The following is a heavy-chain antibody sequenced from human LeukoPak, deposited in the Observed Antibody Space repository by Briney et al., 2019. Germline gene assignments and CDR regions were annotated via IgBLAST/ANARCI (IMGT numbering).Heavy chain of an antibody. CDR1: GYTFTSYD. D-gene: IGHD1-26*01. CDR2: MNPNSGNT. J-gene: IGHJ6*03. V-gene: IGHV1-8*03. Sequence: ASVKVSCKASGYTFTSYDINWVRQATGQGLEWMGWMNPNSGNTGYAQKFQGRVTITSDTSISTAYMELSSLRSEDTAVYYCATSLVGATSAVYYYYYMDVWGKGTTVTVSS. CDR3: ATSLVGATSAVYYYYYMDV.